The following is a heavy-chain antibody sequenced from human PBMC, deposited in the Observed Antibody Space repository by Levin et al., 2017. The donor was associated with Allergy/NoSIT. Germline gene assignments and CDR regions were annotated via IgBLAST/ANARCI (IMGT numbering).Heavy chain of an antibody. Sequence: GSLRLSCAVYGGSFSGYYWSWIRQPPGKGLEWIGEINHSGSTNYNPSLKSRVTISVDTSKNQFSLKLSSVTAADTAVYYCARGRDIVATIKRRKGAYFDYWGQGTLVTVSS. V-gene: IGHV4-34*01. CDR2: INHSGST. D-gene: IGHD5-12*01. CDR3: ARGRDIVATIKRRKGAYFDY. J-gene: IGHJ4*02. CDR1: GGSFSGYY.